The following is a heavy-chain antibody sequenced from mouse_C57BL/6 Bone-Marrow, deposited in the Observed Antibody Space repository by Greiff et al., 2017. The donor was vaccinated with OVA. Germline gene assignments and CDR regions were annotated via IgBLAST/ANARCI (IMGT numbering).Heavy chain of an antibody. V-gene: IGHV1-26*01. CDR2: INPNNGGT. J-gene: IGHJ3*01. D-gene: IGHD2-3*01. CDR3: ARTIIYDGYWFAY. CDR1: GYTFTDYY. Sequence: VQLQQSGPELVKPGASVKISCKASGYTFTDYYMNWVKQSHGKSLEWIGDINPNNGGTSYNQKFKGKATLTVDKSSSTAYMELRSLTSEDSAVYYCARTIIYDGYWFAYWGQGTLVTVAA.